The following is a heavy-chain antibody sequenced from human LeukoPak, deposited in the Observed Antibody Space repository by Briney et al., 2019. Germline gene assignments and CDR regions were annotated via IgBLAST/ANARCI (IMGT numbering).Heavy chain of an antibody. V-gene: IGHV3-23*01. CDR3: AKIGYGDFPGY. CDR2: ISGSGVST. Sequence: GGSLRLSCGASGFTFRSYAMYWVRQAPGKGLEWVSGISGSGVSTYYADSVKGRFTISRDNSKDTLYLQMNSLRAEDTAVYYCAKIGYGDFPGYWGQGTLVTVSS. CDR1: GFTFRSYA. D-gene: IGHD4-17*01. J-gene: IGHJ4*02.